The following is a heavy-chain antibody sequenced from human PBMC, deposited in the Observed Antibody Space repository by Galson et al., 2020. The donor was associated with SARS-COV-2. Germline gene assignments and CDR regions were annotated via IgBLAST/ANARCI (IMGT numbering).Heavy chain of an antibody. CDR2: IFYDGSDK. CDR1: GFTFKSHA. CDR3: ARDGQSSSGWAFDY. Sequence: GGSLRLSCAASGFTFKSHAMHWVRQAPGKGLEWVAQIFYDGSDKYYVDSVKGRFTISRDDSENTVYLQMNNLRADDSAVYFGARDGQSSSGWAFDYWGQGTLVTVSS. V-gene: IGHV3-33*01. J-gene: IGHJ4*02. D-gene: IGHD6-19*01.